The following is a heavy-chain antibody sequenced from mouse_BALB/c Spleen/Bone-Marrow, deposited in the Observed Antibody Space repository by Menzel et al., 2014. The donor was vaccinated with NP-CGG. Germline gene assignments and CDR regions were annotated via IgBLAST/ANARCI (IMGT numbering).Heavy chain of an antibody. CDR3: ASMITTAWFAY. CDR2: IWAGGST. J-gene: IGHJ3*01. D-gene: IGHD2-4*01. CDR1: GFSLTSYG. V-gene: IGHV2-9*02. Sequence: VQLVESGPGLVAPSQSLSITCTVSGFSLTSYGVHWVRQPPGKGLEWLGVIWAGGSTNYNSALMSRLSISKDNSKSXVFLKMNSLQTDDTAMYYCASMITTAWFAYWGQGTLVTVSA.